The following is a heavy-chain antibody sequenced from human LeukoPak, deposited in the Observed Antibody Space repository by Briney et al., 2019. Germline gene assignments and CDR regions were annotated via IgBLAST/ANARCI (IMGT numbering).Heavy chain of an antibody. CDR2: ISSSSSTI. Sequence: GGSLRLSCAASGFTFSSYSMTWVRQAPGKGLEWVSYISSSSSTIYYADSVKGRFTISRDNAKNSLYLQMNSLRDEDTAVYYCARAVEYCSGGSCYLPINYYYGMDVWGQGTTVTVSS. CDR3: ARAVEYCSGGSCYLPINYYYGMDV. D-gene: IGHD2-15*01. CDR1: GFTFSSYS. V-gene: IGHV3-48*02. J-gene: IGHJ6*02.